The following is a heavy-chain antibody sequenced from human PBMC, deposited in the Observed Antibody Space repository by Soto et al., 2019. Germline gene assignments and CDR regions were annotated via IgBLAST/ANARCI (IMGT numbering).Heavy chain of an antibody. Sequence: QVQLIQSGTEVKRPGASVKVSCKVSGNTLSGLPMYWVRQAPGKGLEWMGSLDYDEGERNLAHRFQGRVTVTEDTSTDTAYMDLSSLKSEDTAVYYCAAGVTTFDYWGQGTLVTFAS. CDR2: LDYDEGER. D-gene: IGHD4-17*01. CDR1: GNTLSGLP. J-gene: IGHJ4*02. CDR3: AAGVTTFDY. V-gene: IGHV1-24*01.